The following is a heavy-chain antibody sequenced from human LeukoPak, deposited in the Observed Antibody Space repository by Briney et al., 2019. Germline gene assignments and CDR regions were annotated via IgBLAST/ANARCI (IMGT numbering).Heavy chain of an antibody. CDR3: ARVYQGVSLFDGIDY. V-gene: IGHV3-11*04. J-gene: IGHJ4*02. CDR1: GFTFNDYY. Sequence: GGSLRLSCAASGFTFNDYYMSWIRQAPGEGLEWISYISGSGDRIYYADSVKGRFTISRDNAKKSLYLQMNSLRAEDTAVYYCARVYQGVSLFDGIDYWGQGTLVTVSS. CDR2: ISGSGDRI. D-gene: IGHD3-10*01.